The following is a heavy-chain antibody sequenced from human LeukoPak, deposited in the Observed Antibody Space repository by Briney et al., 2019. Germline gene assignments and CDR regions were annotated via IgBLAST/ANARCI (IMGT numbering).Heavy chain of an antibody. D-gene: IGHD1-26*01. V-gene: IGHV3-74*01. J-gene: IGHJ4*02. CDR3: AKVRIVGAPGPFDY. Sequence: PGGSLRLSCAASGFTFSSSRMLWVRQTPGKGLVWVSNINTDGSSTNYADSVKGRFAISRDNAKNTLYLQMNSLRAEDAAVYYCAKVRIVGAPGPFDYWGQGTLVTVSS. CDR1: GFTFSSSR. CDR2: INTDGSST.